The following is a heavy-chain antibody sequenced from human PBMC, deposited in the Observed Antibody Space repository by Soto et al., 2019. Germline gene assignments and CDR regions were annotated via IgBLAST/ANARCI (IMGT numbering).Heavy chain of an antibody. D-gene: IGHD1-1*01. J-gene: IGHJ4*02. Sequence: QLQLQESGPGLVKPSETLSLTCTVSGGSISSSSYYWGWIRQPPGKVLEWIGSIYYSGSTYYNPSLKSRVTISVDTSKNQFSLKLSSVTAADTAVYYCASPGTTGPTEARVNLGYWGQGTLVTVSS. CDR3: ASPGTTGPTEARVNLGY. CDR1: GGSISSSSYY. CDR2: IYYSGST. V-gene: IGHV4-39*01.